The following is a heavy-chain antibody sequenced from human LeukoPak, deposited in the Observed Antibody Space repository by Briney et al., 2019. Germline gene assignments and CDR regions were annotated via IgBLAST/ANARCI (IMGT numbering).Heavy chain of an antibody. CDR3: LPICSSASCYLDY. CDR2: INPDSGGT. D-gene: IGHD2-2*01. J-gene: IGHJ4*02. V-gene: IGHV1-2*06. CDR1: GYTFTGYY. Sequence: ASVKVSCKAAGYTFTGYYIHWVRQAPGQGLEWMGRINPDSGGTNYAQKFQGRVTMTRDTSISTAYLELSRLRSDDTAVYYCLPICSSASCYLDYWGQGTLVTVSS.